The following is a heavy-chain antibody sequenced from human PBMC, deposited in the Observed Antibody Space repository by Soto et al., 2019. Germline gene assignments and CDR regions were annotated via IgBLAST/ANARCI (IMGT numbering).Heavy chain of an antibody. CDR3: AKDAFEYCSGGSCYYYYMDV. V-gene: IGHV3-23*01. CDR1: GFTFSTYS. CDR2: ISGSCSPT. Sequence: PGGSLRLSCAATGFTFSTYSMVWLRRAPGRGLEWISAISGSCSPTYNADSVKGRFTISRDNSKNTLYLQMNSLRAEDTAIYYCAKDAFEYCSGGSCYYYYMDVWGKGTTVTVSS. J-gene: IGHJ6*03. D-gene: IGHD2-15*01.